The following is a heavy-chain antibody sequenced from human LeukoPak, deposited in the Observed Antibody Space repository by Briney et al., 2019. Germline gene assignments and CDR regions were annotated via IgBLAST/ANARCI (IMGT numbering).Heavy chain of an antibody. CDR3: VGGYGWFPDY. CDR1: GFTLSELW. Sequence: GGSLRLSCVASGFTLSELWMNWVRQAPGKGLEWVANIKQDGSEKNYVDSVKGRFTISRDNAKNSVYLQMNSLRVEDTAVYYCVGGYGWFPDYWGQGTLVTVSS. D-gene: IGHD6-19*01. V-gene: IGHV3-7*04. CDR2: IKQDGSEK. J-gene: IGHJ4*02.